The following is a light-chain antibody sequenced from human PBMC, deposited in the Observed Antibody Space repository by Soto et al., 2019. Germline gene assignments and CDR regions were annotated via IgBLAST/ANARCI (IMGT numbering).Light chain of an antibody. J-gene: IGKJ1*01. Sequence: EIVLTQSPGTLSLSPGERATLSCRASQSISSTYLAWYQQKPGQAPRLLIYGASTRATGIPERFSGSGSGTEFTLTISSLQPDDFATYYCQHYNSYSEAFGQGTKVDIK. V-gene: IGKV3-20*01. CDR3: QHYNSYSEA. CDR2: GAS. CDR1: QSISSTY.